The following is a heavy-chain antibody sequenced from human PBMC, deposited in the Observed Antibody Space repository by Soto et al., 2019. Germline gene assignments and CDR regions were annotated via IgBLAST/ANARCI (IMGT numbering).Heavy chain of an antibody. V-gene: IGHV1-69*13. CDR2: IVPLFGKA. CDR1: GGTFNKNA. J-gene: IGHJ4*02. Sequence: SVKVSCKAAGGTFNKNAIDWVRQVPGQGLQWMGGIVPLFGKANYAQKFQGRVTITADEATNTAYMELRSLRSEDTAVYYCARQFDYETSGYYYAYWGQGXLVTVSS. CDR3: ARQFDYETSGYYYAY. D-gene: IGHD3-22*01.